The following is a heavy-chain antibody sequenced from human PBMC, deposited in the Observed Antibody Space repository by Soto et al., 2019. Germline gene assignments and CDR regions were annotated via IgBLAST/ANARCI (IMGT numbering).Heavy chain of an antibody. J-gene: IGHJ5*02. V-gene: IGHV4-31*03. CDR2: IYYSGST. Sequence: SETLSLTCTVSGGSISSGGYYWSWIRQHPGKGLEWFGYIYYSGSTYYNPSLKSRVTISVDTSKNQFSLKLSSVTAADTAVYYCASSPIHKSAGVGPSTPNWFDPRGQGTRVTVAS. CDR1: GGSISSGGYY. CDR3: ASSPIHKSAGVGPSTPNWFDP. D-gene: IGHD6-6*01.